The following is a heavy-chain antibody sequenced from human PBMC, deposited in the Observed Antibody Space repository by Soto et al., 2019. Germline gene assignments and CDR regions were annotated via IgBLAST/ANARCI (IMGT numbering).Heavy chain of an antibody. CDR2: IFPKFGTT. D-gene: IGHD3-16*02. J-gene: IGHJ6*02. V-gene: IGHV1-69*13. CDR1: GDTDTNYV. CDR3: EAEMTFGKLSVV. Sequence: VASVKVSCKASGDTDTNYVISWVRQAPGQGLEWMGGIFPKFGTTYSAQKLQDRLTITADESTSTVYVQLSSLRLDDTAVYYCEAEMTFGKLSVVWGQGTTVTVSS.